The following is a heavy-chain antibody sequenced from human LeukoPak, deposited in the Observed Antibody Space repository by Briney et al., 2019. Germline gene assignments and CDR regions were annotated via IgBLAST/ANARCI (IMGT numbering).Heavy chain of an antibody. CDR1: GFTFSMHS. D-gene: IGHD3-10*01. V-gene: IGHV3-64D*06. Sequence: GGSLRLSCSASGFTFSMHSMHWVRQAPGKGLEYVSSITTNGGTTYYADSVRGRFIISRDNSKNTLYLQMSSLRAEDTAVYYCVKGGGSGSLKYYFDYWGQGTLVTVSS. J-gene: IGHJ4*02. CDR3: VKGGGSGSLKYYFDY. CDR2: ITTNGGTT.